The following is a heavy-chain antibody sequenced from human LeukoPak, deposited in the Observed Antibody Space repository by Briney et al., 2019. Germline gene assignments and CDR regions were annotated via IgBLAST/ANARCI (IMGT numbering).Heavy chain of an antibody. Sequence: SETLSLTCTVSGGSFNDYFWSRIRQPPGKGLEWIGYIYHTGGTHYNPSLKSRVTMSLDTSKNQFSLKLSSVTALDTAVYFCAREDSGFQIWGQGTMVTVSS. CDR3: AREDSGFQI. CDR2: IYHTGGT. CDR1: GGSFNDYF. J-gene: IGHJ3*02. V-gene: IGHV4-59*01.